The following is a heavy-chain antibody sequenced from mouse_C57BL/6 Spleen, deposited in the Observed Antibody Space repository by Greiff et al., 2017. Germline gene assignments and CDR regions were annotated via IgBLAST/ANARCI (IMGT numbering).Heavy chain of an antibody. J-gene: IGHJ4*01. V-gene: IGHV1-69*01. Sequence: VQLQQPGAELVMPGASVKLSCKASGYTFTSYWMHWVKQRPGQGLEWIGEIDPSDSYTNYNQKFKGKSTLTVDKSSSTAYMQLSILTSEDSAVYYCARGGVSSSMDYWGQGTSVTVSS. CDR2: IDPSDSYT. CDR3: ARGGVSSSMDY. D-gene: IGHD1-1*01. CDR1: GYTFTSYW.